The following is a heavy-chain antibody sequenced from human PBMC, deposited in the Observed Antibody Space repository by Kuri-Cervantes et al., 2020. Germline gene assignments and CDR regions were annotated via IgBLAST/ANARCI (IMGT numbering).Heavy chain of an antibody. J-gene: IGHJ4*02. CDR3: VREFTDNYYFDY. D-gene: IGHD1-1*01. CDR2: IYYRARWND. CDR1: GDSVSSNSAA. V-gene: IGHV6-1*01. Sequence: SETLSLTCAISGDSVSSNSAAWNWIRQSPSRGLEWLGRIYYRARWNDNYAIFLKGRISINPDTSKNQFSLHLNSVTPEDTAVYYCVREFTDNYYFDYWGQGTLVTVSS.